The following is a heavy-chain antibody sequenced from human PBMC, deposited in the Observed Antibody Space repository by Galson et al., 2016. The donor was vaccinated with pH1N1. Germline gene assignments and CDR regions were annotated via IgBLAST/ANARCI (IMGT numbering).Heavy chain of an antibody. J-gene: IGHJ6*02. CDR3: ARTGSDHDTYFYYYGMDL. Sequence: SLRHSCAASGFTFSSFWMTWVRQAPGKGLEWVANIKQYGSEKHYVDSVKGRFTVSRDNAKNSVYLQMNSLRAEDTAVYYCARTGSDHDTYFYYYGMDLWGQGTTVTVSS. CDR2: IKQYGSEK. D-gene: IGHD5-12*01. V-gene: IGHV3-7*01. CDR1: GFTFSSFW.